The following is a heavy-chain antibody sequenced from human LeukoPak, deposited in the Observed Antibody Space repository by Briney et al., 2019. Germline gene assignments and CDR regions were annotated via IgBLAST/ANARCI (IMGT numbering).Heavy chain of an antibody. J-gene: IGHJ4*02. Sequence: ASVRVSCKPSGYTFTSYYMHWVRQAAGQGLEWMGIINPSGGSTSYAQKCQGRVTMTRLTSKSTVYMELSSERSEDTAVYYCARELVRGSRLDYWGQGTLVNVFS. CDR3: ARELVRGSRLDY. CDR1: GYTFTSYY. V-gene: IGHV1-46*01. CDR2: INPSGGST. D-gene: IGHD3-10*01.